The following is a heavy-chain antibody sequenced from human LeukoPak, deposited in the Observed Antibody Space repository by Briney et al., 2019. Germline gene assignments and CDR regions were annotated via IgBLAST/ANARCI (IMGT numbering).Heavy chain of an antibody. V-gene: IGHV1-2*02. J-gene: IGHJ4*02. CDR1: GYTFTGYY. Sequence: EASVKVSCKASGYTFTGYYMHWVRQAPGQGLEWMGWINPNSGGTNYAQKFQGRVTMTRDTSISTAYMELSRLRSDDTAVYYCARARLGYCSSTSCYTLYFDYWGQGTLVTVSS. CDR3: ARARLGYCSSTSCYTLYFDY. D-gene: IGHD2-2*02. CDR2: INPNSGGT.